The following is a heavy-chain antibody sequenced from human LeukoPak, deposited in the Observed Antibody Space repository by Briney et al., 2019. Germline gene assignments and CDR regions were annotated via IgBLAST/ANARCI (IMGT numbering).Heavy chain of an antibody. CDR3: AGNYGDPTYFDY. V-gene: IGHV4-39*01. CDR1: GGSISLTTYY. CDR2: NYYGESA. D-gene: IGHD4-17*01. J-gene: IGHJ4*02. Sequence: PSETLSLTCTVSGGSISLTTYYWAWLRQPPGKGLEWIGTNYYGESANYIPSLKSRVTIFVDTSRDQFSLRLTSVTAADTAVYFCAGNYGDPTYFDYWGQGILVTVSS.